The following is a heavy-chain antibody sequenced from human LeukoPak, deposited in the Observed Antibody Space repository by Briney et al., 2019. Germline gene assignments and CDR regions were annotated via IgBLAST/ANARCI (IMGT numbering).Heavy chain of an antibody. CDR2: MNPNSGNT. CDR3: ARENPRGNSFGIDY. Sequence: ASVTVSCKASGYTFTSYDINWVRQAAGQGLEWMGWMNPNSGNTGYAQKFQGRVTITRNTSISTAYMELSSLRSDDTAVYYCARENPRGNSFGIDYWGQGTLVTVSS. CDR1: GYTFTSYD. V-gene: IGHV1-8*03. J-gene: IGHJ4*02. D-gene: IGHD4-23*01.